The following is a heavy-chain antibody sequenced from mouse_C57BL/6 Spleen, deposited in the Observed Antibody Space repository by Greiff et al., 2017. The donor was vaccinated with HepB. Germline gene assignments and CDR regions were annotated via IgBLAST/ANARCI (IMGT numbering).Heavy chain of an antibody. CDR2: IYPGSGST. V-gene: IGHV1-55*01. J-gene: IGHJ2*01. Sequence: QVQLQQSGAELVKPGASVKMSCKASGYTFTSYWITWVKQRPGQGLEWIGDIYPGSGSTNYNEKFKSKATLTVDTSSSTAYMQLSSLTSEDSAVYYCARALDYYGNWFDYWGQGTTLTVSS. CDR1: GYTFTSYW. D-gene: IGHD1-1*01. CDR3: ARALDYYGNWFDY.